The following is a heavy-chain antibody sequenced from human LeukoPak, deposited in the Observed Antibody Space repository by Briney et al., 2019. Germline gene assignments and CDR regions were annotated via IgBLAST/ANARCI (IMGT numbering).Heavy chain of an antibody. V-gene: IGHV1-46*01. D-gene: IGHD2-15*01. Sequence: GASVKVSCKASGYTFTSYYMHWVRQAPGQGLEWMGIINPSGGSTTYAQKFQGRVTLTRDTSTSTVYMELSSLRSEDTAVYYCARFGRAAYYFDYWGQGTLVTVSS. CDR3: ARFGRAAYYFDY. CDR2: INPSGGST. J-gene: IGHJ4*02. CDR1: GYTFTSYY.